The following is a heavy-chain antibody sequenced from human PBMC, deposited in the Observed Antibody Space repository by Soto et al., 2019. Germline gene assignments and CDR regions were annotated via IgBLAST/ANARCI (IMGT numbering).Heavy chain of an antibody. J-gene: IGHJ4*02. CDR2: ISAYDGQT. CDR3: ARVWYYDSSGYYAFDY. Sequence: ASVKVSCKASGDGFSNYGFSWVRQAPGQGLEWVGWISAYDGQTNYTKKFQSRVTMTTDTSSSTAYMELRSLRSDDTAVYYCARVWYYDSSGYYAFDYWGLGTLVTVSS. CDR1: GDGFSNYG. V-gene: IGHV1-18*01. D-gene: IGHD3-22*01.